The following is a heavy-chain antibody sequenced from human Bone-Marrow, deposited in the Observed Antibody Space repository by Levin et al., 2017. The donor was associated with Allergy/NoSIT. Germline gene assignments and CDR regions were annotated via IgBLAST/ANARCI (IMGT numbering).Heavy chain of an antibody. CDR1: GGSLRSSSDY. D-gene: IGHD1-1*01. CDR2: IYYNGNT. J-gene: IGHJ4*02. CDR3: ARRWAGNYPFDH. Sequence: SETLSLTCSISGGSLRSSSDYWGWIRQIPGKGLEWIGSIYYNGNTYVNPSLKSRVSISADASTRQFSLSLTSMTAADRGVYFCARRWAGNYPFDHWGQGILVTVSS. V-gene: IGHV4-39*01.